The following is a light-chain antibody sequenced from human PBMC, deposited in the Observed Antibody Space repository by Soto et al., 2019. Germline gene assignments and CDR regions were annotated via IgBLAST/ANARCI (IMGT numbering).Light chain of an antibody. V-gene: IGLV4-69*01. J-gene: IGLJ2*01. CDR3: QTWGTGIQV. CDR1: SGHSSYA. Sequence: QSVLTQSPSASASLGASVKLTCTLSSGHSSYAIAWHQQQPEKGPRYLMKVNSDGSHTKGDGIPDRFSGSTSGAERYLTISSLQSEDEADYYCQTWGTGIQVFGRGTKVTVL. CDR2: VNSDGSH.